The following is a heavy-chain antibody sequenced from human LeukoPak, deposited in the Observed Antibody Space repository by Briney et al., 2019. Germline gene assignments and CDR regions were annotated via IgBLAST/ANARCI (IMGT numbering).Heavy chain of an antibody. CDR1: GGSISSYY. CDR3: ARDVAPNTLRYFDWFGHYYYYMDV. CDR2: IYYSGST. V-gene: IGHV4-59*01. J-gene: IGHJ6*03. Sequence: PSETLSLTCTVSGGSISSYYWSWIRQPPGKGLEWIGYIYYSGSTNYNPSLKSRVTISVDTSKNQFSLKLSSVTAADTAVYYCARDVAPNTLRYFDWFGHYYYYMDVWGKGTTVTVSS. D-gene: IGHD3-9*01.